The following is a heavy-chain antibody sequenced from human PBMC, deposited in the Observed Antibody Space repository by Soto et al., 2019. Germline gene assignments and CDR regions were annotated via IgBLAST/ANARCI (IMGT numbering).Heavy chain of an antibody. CDR2: ITGSGGGT. V-gene: IGHV3-23*01. CDR1: GFTFSNYG. J-gene: IGHJ4*02. Sequence: EVQLLESGGGLVQPGGSLRLSCAASGFTFSNYGMTWVRQAPGKGLEWVSVITGSGGGTYFVDSVKGRFTISRDNSKNTVYLQMNSLRAEATAVYYCAKRPLTAAGFDYWGQGTVVSVSS. D-gene: IGHD6-13*01. CDR3: AKRPLTAAGFDY.